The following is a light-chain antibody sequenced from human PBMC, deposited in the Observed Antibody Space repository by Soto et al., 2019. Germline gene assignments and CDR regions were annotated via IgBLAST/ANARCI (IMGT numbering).Light chain of an antibody. CDR2: AAS. CDR1: QGISNY. CDR3: LLLNIYPLT. V-gene: IGKV1-17*03. J-gene: IGKJ2*01. Sequence: DIQMTQSPSAMSASVGDRVTITCRASQGISNYLAWFQQKPGQVPKPLVYAASSLHAGVPSRFSGSVSGTECPLTISILQPEYFATDYCLLLNIYPLTLGQGTMLVIK.